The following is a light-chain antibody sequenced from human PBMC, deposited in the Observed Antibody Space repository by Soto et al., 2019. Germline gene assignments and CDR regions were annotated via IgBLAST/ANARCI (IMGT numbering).Light chain of an antibody. CDR2: GAS. CDR3: QQYGSLSWT. Sequence: EIVLTQSPGTLSLSPGERATLSCRASQSVSSNYLAWYQQKPGQAPRLLIYGASNRVTGIPDRFSGSGSGTDFTLTISRLEPEDFAVYYCQQYGSLSWTFGQGTKVDI. J-gene: IGKJ1*01. V-gene: IGKV3-20*01. CDR1: QSVSSNY.